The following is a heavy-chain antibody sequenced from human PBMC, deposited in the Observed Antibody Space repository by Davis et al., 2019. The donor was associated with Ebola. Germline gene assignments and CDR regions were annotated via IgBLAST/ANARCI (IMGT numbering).Heavy chain of an antibody. CDR2: IRSKANSYAT. CDR3: TRQPYYYYYGMDV. V-gene: IGHV3-73*01. CDR1: GFTFSGSA. Sequence: GASLNTSCAASGFTFSGSAMHWVRQASGKGLEWVGRIRSKANSYATAYAASVKGRFTISRDDSKNTAYLQMNSLKTEDTAVYYCTRQPYYYYYGMDVWGQGTTVTVSS. J-gene: IGHJ6*02.